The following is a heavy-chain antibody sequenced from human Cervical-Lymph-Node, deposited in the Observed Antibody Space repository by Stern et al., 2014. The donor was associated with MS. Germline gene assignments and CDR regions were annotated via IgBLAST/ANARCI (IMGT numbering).Heavy chain of an antibody. D-gene: IGHD3-10*01. CDR3: AINYYGAGTYRAFDI. V-gene: IGHV1-18*01. CDR1: GYRFVSYG. J-gene: IGHJ3*02. Sequence: QMQLVQSGAELKKPGASVKVSCKASGYRFVSYGITWVRQAPGQGLEWLGWISADTGDTDYARNLQGGVTMTTHTPTTTAYMELRSLRSDDTAVYYCAINYYGAGTYRAFDIWGQGTLVIVSA. CDR2: ISADTGDT.